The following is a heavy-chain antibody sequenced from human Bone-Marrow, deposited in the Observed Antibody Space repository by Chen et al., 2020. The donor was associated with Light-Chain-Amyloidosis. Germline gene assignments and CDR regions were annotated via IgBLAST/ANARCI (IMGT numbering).Heavy chain of an antibody. V-gene: IGHV3-23*01. CDR2: FRGGLSTT. CDR3: ARGSAATCSGARCYYFDY. J-gene: IGHJ4*02. Sequence: EVQLLESGGDLVQPGGSLRLSCAASGFTFNNYAMSWVRQAPGKGLGFVSTFRGGLSTTYYADSVKGRFTVSRDNSNNTLYLQMSSLRAEDTAIYYCARGSAATCSGARCYYFDYWGQGTLVTVSS. D-gene: IGHD2-15*01. CDR1: GFTFNNYA.